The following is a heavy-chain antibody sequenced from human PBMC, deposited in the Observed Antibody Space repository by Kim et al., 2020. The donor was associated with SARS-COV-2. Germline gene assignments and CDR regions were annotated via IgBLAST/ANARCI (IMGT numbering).Heavy chain of an antibody. V-gene: IGHV3-23*01. CDR1: GFTFSSYA. CDR3: AKDQRRSPLDY. CDR2: ISCSGGSK. Sequence: GGSLRLSCAXSGFTFSSYAMSWVRQAPGKGLEWVSAISCSGGSKYYADSVKGRFTISRDNSKNTLYLQMNSLRAEDTAVYYCAKDQRRSPLDYWGQGTLVTVSP. J-gene: IGHJ4*02. D-gene: IGHD3-3*01.